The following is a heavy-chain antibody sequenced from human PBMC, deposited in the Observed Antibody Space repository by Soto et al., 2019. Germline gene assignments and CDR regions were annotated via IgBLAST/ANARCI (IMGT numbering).Heavy chain of an antibody. CDR1: GYTFTGYY. CDR2: INPNSGGT. V-gene: IGHV1-2*04. Sequence: ASVKVSCKASGYTFTGYYMHWVRQAPGQGLEWMGWINPNSGGTNYAQKFQGWVTMTRDTSISTAYMELSRLRSDDTAVYYCARDKVGRFGELFGFDIWGQGTMVTVSS. D-gene: IGHD3-10*01. CDR3: ARDKVGRFGELFGFDI. J-gene: IGHJ3*02.